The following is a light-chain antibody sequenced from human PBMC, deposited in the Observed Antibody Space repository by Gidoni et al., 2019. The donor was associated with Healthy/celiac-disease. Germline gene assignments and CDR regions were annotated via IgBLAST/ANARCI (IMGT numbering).Light chain of an antibody. CDR1: SSNIGAGYD. Sequence: QSVLTQPPSVSGAPGQRVTISCTGSSSNIGAGYDVHWYQQLPGTDPKLLIYGNSNRPSGVPDRFSGSKSGTSASLAITGLQVEDEADYYCQSYDSSLVVFGGGTKLTVL. CDR2: GNS. V-gene: IGLV1-40*01. CDR3: QSYDSSLVV. J-gene: IGLJ2*01.